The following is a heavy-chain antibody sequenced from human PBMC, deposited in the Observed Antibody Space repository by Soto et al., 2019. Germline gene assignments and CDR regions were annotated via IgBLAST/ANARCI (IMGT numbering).Heavy chain of an antibody. CDR3: ARQGSSSWYPGFYYMDV. J-gene: IGHJ6*03. CDR1: GGSISSYY. Sequence: SETLSLTCTVSGGSISSYYWSWIRQPPGKGLEWIGFIYYSGSTNYNPSLKSRVTISVDTSKNQFSLKLSSVTAADTAVYYCARQGSSSWYPGFYYMDVWGKGTTVTVSS. CDR2: IYYSGST. D-gene: IGHD6-13*01. V-gene: IGHV4-59*08.